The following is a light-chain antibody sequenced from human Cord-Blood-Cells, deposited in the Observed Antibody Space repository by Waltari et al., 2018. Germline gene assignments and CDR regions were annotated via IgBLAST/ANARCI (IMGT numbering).Light chain of an antibody. CDR1: NLGEKY. CDR3: QAWDSSTVV. V-gene: IGLV3-1*01. CDR2: QDS. J-gene: IGLJ2*01. Sequence: SYELTQPPSVSVSPGQTASITCSGDNLGEKYACWYPQKPGQSPVLVIYQDSKRHSGLPERFSGSNSGNTATLTISGTQAMDEADYYCQAWDSSTVVFGGGTKLTVL.